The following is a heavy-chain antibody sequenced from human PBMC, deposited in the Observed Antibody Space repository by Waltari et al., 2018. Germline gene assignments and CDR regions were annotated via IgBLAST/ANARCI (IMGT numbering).Heavy chain of an antibody. D-gene: IGHD2-2*01. CDR2: VRGSGGRAWEGLSAMSGMGVST. CDR3: AKDLRGYCTSSSCWGLDAFDI. V-gene: IGHV3-23*01. CDR1: GFTFSNYV. J-gene: IGHJ3*02. Sequence: EVQLLESGGGLVQRGGSLRLSCAASGFTFSNYVMSWVRQAPGKGLEWVAGVRGSGGRAWEGLSAMSGMGVSTYYEESVKGRLTISRDNSKNRLYLQMNSLRAEDTAVYYCAKDLRGYCTSSSCWGLDAFDIWGQGTMVTVSS.